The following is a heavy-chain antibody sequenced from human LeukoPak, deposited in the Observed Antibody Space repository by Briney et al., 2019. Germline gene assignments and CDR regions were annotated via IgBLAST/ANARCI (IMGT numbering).Heavy chain of an antibody. CDR1: GGTFSSYA. D-gene: IGHD3-10*01. Sequence: ASVKASCKASGGTFSSYAISWVRQAPGQGLEWMGGIIPIFGTANYAQKFQGRVTITADESTSTAYMELSSLRSEDTAVYYCARVAGGSGSYTGSTYYMDVWGKGTTVTVSS. J-gene: IGHJ6*03. CDR2: IIPIFGTA. V-gene: IGHV1-69*13. CDR3: ARVAGGSGSYTGSTYYMDV.